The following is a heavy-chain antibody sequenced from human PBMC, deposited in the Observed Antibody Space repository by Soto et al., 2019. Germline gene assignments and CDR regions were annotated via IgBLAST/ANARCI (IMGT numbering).Heavy chain of an antibody. D-gene: IGHD1-26*01. V-gene: IGHV3-23*01. CDR2: ISARGGSL. CDR1: GFSFSSYA. J-gene: IGHJ4*02. Sequence: EVQLLESGGGLVQPGGSLRLSCAASGFSFSSYAMVWVRRARGKGVEWVSVISARGGSLYFADSVKGRFTISSDNSKNVLSLEMNTLRAEDTATYFCAKGSSDYSASVNNWGQGSLVVASS. CDR3: AKGSSDYSASVNN.